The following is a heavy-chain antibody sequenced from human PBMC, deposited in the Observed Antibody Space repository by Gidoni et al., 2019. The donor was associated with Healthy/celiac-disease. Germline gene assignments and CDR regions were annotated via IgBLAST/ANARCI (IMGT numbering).Heavy chain of an antibody. CDR1: GFTFDDYA. CDR2: ISWDGGST. Sequence: EVQLVESGGVVVQPGGSLRLSCAASGFTFDDYAMHWVRQAPGKGLEWVSLISWDGGSTYYADSVKGRFTISRDNSKNSLYLQMNSLRAEDTALYYCAKDNGPVVVTATFDYWGQGTLVTVSS. J-gene: IGHJ4*02. V-gene: IGHV3-43D*04. CDR3: AKDNGPVVVTATFDY. D-gene: IGHD2-21*02.